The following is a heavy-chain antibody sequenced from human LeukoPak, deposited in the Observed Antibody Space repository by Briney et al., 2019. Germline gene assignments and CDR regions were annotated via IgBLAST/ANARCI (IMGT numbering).Heavy chain of an antibody. CDR2: ISSSSSYI. Sequence: GGSLRLSCAASGFTFSSYSMNWVRQAPGKGLEWVSSISSSSSYIYYADSVKGRFTISRDNAKNSLYLQTNSLRAEDTAVYYCARLWFGELNGMDVWGQGTTVTVSS. CDR3: ARLWFGELNGMDV. CDR1: GFTFSSYS. V-gene: IGHV3-21*01. D-gene: IGHD3-10*01. J-gene: IGHJ6*02.